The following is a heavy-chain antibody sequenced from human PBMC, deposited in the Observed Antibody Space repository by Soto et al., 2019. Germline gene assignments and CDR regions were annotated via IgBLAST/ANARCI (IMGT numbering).Heavy chain of an antibody. CDR1: GYNFNRYW. V-gene: IGHV5-51*03. D-gene: IGHD6-13*01. CDR2: IYPGDSDT. Sequence: EVYLAQSGAEVKKPGESLKISRKGSGYNFNRYWIGWVRQMPGKGLEWMGVIYPGDSDTRYSPSLQGQVTISADKSSSAAYLQWSSLQASDTATYYCARSLVNGTYEAFDIWGQGTMVTVSS. J-gene: IGHJ3*02. CDR3: ARSLVNGTYEAFDI.